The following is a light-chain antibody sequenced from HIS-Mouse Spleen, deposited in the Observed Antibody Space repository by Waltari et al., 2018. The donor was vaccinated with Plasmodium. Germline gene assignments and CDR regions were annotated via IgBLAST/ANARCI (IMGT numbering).Light chain of an antibody. J-gene: IGKJ3*01. CDR2: GAS. CDR1: QSVSSN. Sequence: EIVMTQSPATLAVSPGERATRSGRASQSVSSNLAWYQQKPGQAPRLLIDGASTRATGIPARFSGSGSGTEFTLTISSLQSEDFAVYYCQQYNNWSFTFGPGTKVDIK. V-gene: IGKV3-15*01. CDR3: QQYNNWSFT.